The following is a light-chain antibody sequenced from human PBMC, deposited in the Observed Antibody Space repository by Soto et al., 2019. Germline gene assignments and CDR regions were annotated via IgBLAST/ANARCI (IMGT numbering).Light chain of an antibody. CDR2: GAS. V-gene: IGKV3-20*01. CDR3: QQYDISPLT. CDR1: QSVSRNY. J-gene: IGKJ4*01. Sequence: EIVLTHSPGTLSLSPGERATLSCRASQSVSRNYLAWYQQKLGQAPRLLIYGASSRATGIPDRFSGSGSGTDFTLTISRLEPEDFALYYCQQYDISPLTFGGGTKVEIK.